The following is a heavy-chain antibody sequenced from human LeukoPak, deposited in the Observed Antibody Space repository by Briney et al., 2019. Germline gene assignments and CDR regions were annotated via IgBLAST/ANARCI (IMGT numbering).Heavy chain of an antibody. V-gene: IGHV3-48*01. CDR2: ISSSSSTI. Sequence: GGSLRLSCAASGFTFSNYWMTVVRHAPGKGLEWVSYISSSSSTIYYADSVTGRFTISRDNAKHSLYLQMNSLRADDTAVYYCARPGRIAVAVGFYYWGKGTLVTVSS. D-gene: IGHD6-19*01. J-gene: IGHJ4*02. CDR1: GFTFSNYW. CDR3: ARPGRIAVAVGFYY.